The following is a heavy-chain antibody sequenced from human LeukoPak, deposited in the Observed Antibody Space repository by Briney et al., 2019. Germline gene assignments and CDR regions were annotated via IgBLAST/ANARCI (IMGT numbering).Heavy chain of an antibody. CDR3: ARESGKFDY. CDR1: GLTFRSFA. Sequence: GGSLRLSCTAPGLTFRSFAMSWVRQTPGKGLEWVSSISGSGVSTDYADSVKGRFSISRDNSKNSLSLEMNSLRTEDTAMYYCARESGKFDYWGQGTLVAVSS. J-gene: IGHJ4*02. CDR2: ISGSGVST. V-gene: IGHV3-43*02.